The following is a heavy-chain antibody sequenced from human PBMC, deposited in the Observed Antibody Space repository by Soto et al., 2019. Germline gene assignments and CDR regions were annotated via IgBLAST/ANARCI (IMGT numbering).Heavy chain of an antibody. CDR3: AIETYAGPIDY. J-gene: IGHJ4*02. V-gene: IGHV3-30*03. CDR2: ISYDGSNK. Sequence: QVQLVESGGGVVQPGRSLRLSCAASGFTFSSYGMHWVRQAPGKGLEWVEVISYDGSNKYYADSVKGRFTIPRDNSMNTLYLQMNSLRAEDTAVYYCAIETYAGPIDYWGQGTLVTVSS. CDR1: GFTFSSYG.